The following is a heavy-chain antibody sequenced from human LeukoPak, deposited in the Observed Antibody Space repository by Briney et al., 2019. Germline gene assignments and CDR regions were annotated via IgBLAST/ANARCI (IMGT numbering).Heavy chain of an antibody. CDR2: ISSSSSYI. D-gene: IGHD6-6*01. V-gene: IGHV3-21*01. CDR1: GFTFSSYS. Sequence: GGSLRLSCAASGFTFSSYSMNWVRQAPGKGLEWVSSISSSSSYIYYADSVKGRFTISRDNAKNSLYLQMNSLRAEDTAVYYCASRNMYSSSSLGGWGQGTLVTVSS. J-gene: IGHJ4*02. CDR3: ASRNMYSSSSLGG.